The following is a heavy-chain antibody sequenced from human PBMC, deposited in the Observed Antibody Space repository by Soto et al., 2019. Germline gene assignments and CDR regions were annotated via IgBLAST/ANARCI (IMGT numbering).Heavy chain of an antibody. CDR1: GFTFTSSA. V-gene: IGHV1-58*01. CDR3: AAKQPGSGWYYYYYGMDV. Sequence: ASVKVSCKASGFTFTSSAVQWVRQARGQRLEWIGWIVVGSGNTNYAQKFQERVTITRDMSTSTAYMELSSLRSEDTAVYYCAAKQPGSGWYYYYYGMDVWGQGTTVTVSS. D-gene: IGHD6-19*01. J-gene: IGHJ6*02. CDR2: IVVGSGNT.